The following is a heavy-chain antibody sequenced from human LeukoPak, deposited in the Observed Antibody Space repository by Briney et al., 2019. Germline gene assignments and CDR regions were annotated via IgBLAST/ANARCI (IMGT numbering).Heavy chain of an antibody. Sequence: GRSLRLSCAASGFTFSSYAMHWVRQAPGKGLEWVAVISYDGSNNYYADSVKGRFTISRDNSKNTLYLQMNSLRAEDTAVYYCARGSGSYYEDLDYWGQGTLVTVSS. CDR2: ISYDGSNN. CDR3: ARGSGSYYEDLDY. J-gene: IGHJ4*02. D-gene: IGHD1-26*01. CDR1: GFTFSSYA. V-gene: IGHV3-30*04.